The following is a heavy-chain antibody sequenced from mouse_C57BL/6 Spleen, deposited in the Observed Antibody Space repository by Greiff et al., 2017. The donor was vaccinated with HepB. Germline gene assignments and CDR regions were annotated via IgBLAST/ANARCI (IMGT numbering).Heavy chain of an antibody. CDR2: IYPGSGNT. CDR3: LYGSYYFDY. Sequence: VQLQQSGPELVKPGASVKISCKASGYSFTSYYIHWVKQRPGQGLEWIGWIYPGSGNTKYNEKFKGKATLTADTSSSTAYMQLSSLTSEDSAVYYCLYGSYYFDYWGQGTTLTVSS. CDR1: GYSFTSYY. J-gene: IGHJ2*01. V-gene: IGHV1-66*01. D-gene: IGHD2-2*01.